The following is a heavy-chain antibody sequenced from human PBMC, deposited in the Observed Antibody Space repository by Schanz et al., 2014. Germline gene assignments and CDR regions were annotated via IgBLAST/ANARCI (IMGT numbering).Heavy chain of an antibody. V-gene: IGHV3-23*04. CDR3: AKQHIVRGVIYLNWFDS. J-gene: IGHJ5*01. CDR2: VSSRSDEI. CDR1: TFTFDHYA. Sequence: EVQLVESGGGVVRPGGSLRLSCSASTFTFDHYAMTWVRQAPGKGLEWVAAVSSRSDEIKYADSVRGRFTISRDNSKNTVHLQMNSLRAEDTAVYYCAKQHIVRGVIYLNWFDSWGQGTLVTVSS. D-gene: IGHD3-10*01.